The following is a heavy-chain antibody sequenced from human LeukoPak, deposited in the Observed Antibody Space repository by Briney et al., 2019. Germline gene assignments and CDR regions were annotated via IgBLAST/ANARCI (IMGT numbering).Heavy chain of an antibody. D-gene: IGHD3-22*01. V-gene: IGHV3-23*01. Sequence: PGGSLRLSCAASGFTFSSYAMTWVRQAPGKGLEWVSVISGSGGSTYYADSVKGRFTISRDNSKNTLYLQMNSLRAEDTAVYYCARDRDSSGQNDFDYWGQGTLVTVSS. J-gene: IGHJ4*02. CDR1: GFTFSSYA. CDR2: ISGSGGST. CDR3: ARDRDSSGQNDFDY.